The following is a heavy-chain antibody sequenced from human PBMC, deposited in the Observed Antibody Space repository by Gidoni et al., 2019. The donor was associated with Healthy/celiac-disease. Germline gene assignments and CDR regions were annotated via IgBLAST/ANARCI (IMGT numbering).Heavy chain of an antibody. Sequence: QVQLVESGGGVVQPGRSLRLSCAASGFTFSSYAMHWVRQAPGKGLEWVAVISYDGSNKYYADSVKGRFTISRDNSKNTRYLQMNSLRAEDTAVYYCARESGSWPYYFDYWGQGTLVTVSS. J-gene: IGHJ4*02. CDR3: ARESGSWPYYFDY. V-gene: IGHV3-30-3*01. CDR1: GFTFSSYA. D-gene: IGHD6-13*01. CDR2: ISYDGSNK.